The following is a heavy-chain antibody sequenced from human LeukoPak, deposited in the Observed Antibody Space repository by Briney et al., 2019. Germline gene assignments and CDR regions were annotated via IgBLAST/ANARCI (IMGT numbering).Heavy chain of an antibody. D-gene: IGHD6-6*01. CDR2: MNPNSGNT. CDR1: GYTFTNYD. V-gene: IGHV1-8*01. J-gene: IGHJ5*02. Sequence: ASVKVSCKTSGYTFTNYDIKWVRQATGQGLEWMGWMNPNSGNTGYAQKFQGRVTITRNTSISTAYMELSSLRSEDTAVYYCARGPSYSSSSRLNWFDPWGQGTLVTVSS. CDR3: ARGPSYSSSSRLNWFDP.